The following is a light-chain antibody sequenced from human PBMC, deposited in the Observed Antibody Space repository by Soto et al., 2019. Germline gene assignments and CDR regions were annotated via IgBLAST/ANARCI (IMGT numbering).Light chain of an antibody. CDR3: ASWDDRLNGRGV. CDR1: SSNIGSNT. J-gene: IGLJ1*01. Sequence: QSVLTQPPSASGTPGPRVTISCSGSSSNIGSNTVNWYQQLPGTAQKLLIYNNNQRPSGVPARFSGSNSGTSASLAISGLQSEDEADYYCASWDDRLNGRGVFGTGTKVPV. V-gene: IGLV1-44*01. CDR2: NNN.